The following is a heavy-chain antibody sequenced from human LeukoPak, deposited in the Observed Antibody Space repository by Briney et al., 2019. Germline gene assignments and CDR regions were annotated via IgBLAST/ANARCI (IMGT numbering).Heavy chain of an antibody. Sequence: SVKVSCKPSGGIFSSYAITWVRQAPGQGPEWMGRIIPILGIANYAQKFQGRVTITADKSTTTVYMELSSLRSEDTAVYYCARGYDSSGYYLDYWGQGTLVTVSS. J-gene: IGHJ4*02. CDR3: ARGYDSSGYYLDY. CDR2: IIPILGIA. CDR1: GGIFSSYA. V-gene: IGHV1-69*04. D-gene: IGHD3-22*01.